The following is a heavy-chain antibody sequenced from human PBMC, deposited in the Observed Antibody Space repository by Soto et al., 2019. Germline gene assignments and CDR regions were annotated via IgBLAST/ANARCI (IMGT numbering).Heavy chain of an antibody. Sequence: GGSLRLSCSASGFTFSSYAMHWVRQAPGKGLEYVSAISSNSGSIGYADSVKGRFTISRDNAKNSLYLQMNSLRAEDTALYYCASPLRIEDALDIWGQGTMVTVS. J-gene: IGHJ3*02. CDR1: GFTFSSYA. V-gene: IGHV3-64*04. CDR3: ASPLRIEDALDI. D-gene: IGHD2-21*01. CDR2: ISSNSGSI.